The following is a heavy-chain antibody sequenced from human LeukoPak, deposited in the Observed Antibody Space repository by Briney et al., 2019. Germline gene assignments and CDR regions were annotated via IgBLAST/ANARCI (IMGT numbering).Heavy chain of an antibody. CDR3: ARDPDRYSSGWYFDP. CDR2: ISDTSTYI. V-gene: IGHV3-21*01. CDR1: GFTFSRYT. Sequence: GGSLRLSCAASGFTFSRYTMNWVRQAPGKGLEWVSTISDTSTYIYYADSVKGRFTISRDNAKNSLYLQMNSLRAEDTVVYYCARDPDRYSSGWYFDPRGQGTLVTVSS. D-gene: IGHD6-19*01. J-gene: IGHJ5*02.